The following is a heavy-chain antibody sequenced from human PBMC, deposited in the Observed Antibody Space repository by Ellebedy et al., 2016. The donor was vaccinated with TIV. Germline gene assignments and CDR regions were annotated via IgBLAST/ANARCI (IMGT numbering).Heavy chain of an antibody. CDR3: ARDPNSPGDTGYGDY. CDR1: GFTFTTYW. D-gene: IGHD5-12*01. Sequence: GESLKISCAASGFTFTTYWMSWVRQAPGKGLEGVANMNQVGSGKYYVDSVKGRSTISRDNAQNSLYLHMNNLRAEDTAVYYCARDPNSPGDTGYGDYWGQGVVVTVST. V-gene: IGHV3-7*03. J-gene: IGHJ4*02. CDR2: MNQVGSGK.